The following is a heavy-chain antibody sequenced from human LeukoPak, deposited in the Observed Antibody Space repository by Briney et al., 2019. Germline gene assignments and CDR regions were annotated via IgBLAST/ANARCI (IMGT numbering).Heavy chain of an antibody. CDR3: ARIGNYYFDY. CDR1: GGSISSGNW. CDR2: IYHSGST. D-gene: IGHD1-1*01. J-gene: IGHJ4*02. Sequence: SETLSLTCAVSGGSISSGNWWSWVRQPPGKGLEWIGGIYHSGSTNYNPSLKSRVTISVDKSKNQFSLKLTSVTAADTAVYYCARIGNYYFDYWGQGTLATVSS. V-gene: IGHV4-4*02.